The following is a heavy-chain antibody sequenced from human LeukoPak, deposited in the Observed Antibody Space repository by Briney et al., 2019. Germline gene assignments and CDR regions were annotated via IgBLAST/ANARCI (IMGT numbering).Heavy chain of an antibody. CDR2: IRYDGSNK. CDR1: GFTFSSYG. J-gene: IGHJ4*02. V-gene: IGHV3-30*02. D-gene: IGHD5-18*01. Sequence: PGGSLRLXCAASGFTFSSYGMHWVRQAPGKGLEWVAFIRYDGSNKYYADSVKGRFTISRDNSKNTLYLEMNSLRAEDTAVYYCARSRGYSYGYGDYWGQGALVTVSS. CDR3: ARSRGYSYGYGDY.